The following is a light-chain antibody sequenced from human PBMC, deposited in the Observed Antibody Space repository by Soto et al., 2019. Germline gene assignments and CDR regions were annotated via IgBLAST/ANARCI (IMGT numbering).Light chain of an antibody. V-gene: IGKV4-1*01. CDR3: QQYDASPFT. J-gene: IGKJ3*01. CDR1: QSVLYSSKNKNY. CDR2: WAS. Sequence: DIVMTQSPDSLAVSLGERATINCKSSQSVLYSSKNKNYLAWYQQKPGQPPKLLIYWASTRESGVPDRFSGSGSGTDVTLTISRLQPEDFALYFCQQYDASPFTFGPGTKVDI.